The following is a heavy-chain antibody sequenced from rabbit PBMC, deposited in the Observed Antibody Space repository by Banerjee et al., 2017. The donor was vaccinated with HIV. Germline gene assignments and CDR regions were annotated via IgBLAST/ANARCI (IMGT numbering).Heavy chain of an antibody. J-gene: IGHJ4*01. D-gene: IGHD4-2*01. V-gene: IGHV1S40*01. CDR3: ARMGYAGDFYWNL. CDR1: GFSFSSSYH. Sequence: QSLEESGGDLVKPGASLTLTCTASGFSFSSSYHMCWVRQAPGKGLEWIACIYSSNGDIGYASWANGRFTISKTSSTMVTLQMTSLTAADTATYFCARMGYAGDFYWNLWGQGTLVTVS. CDR2: IYSSNGDI.